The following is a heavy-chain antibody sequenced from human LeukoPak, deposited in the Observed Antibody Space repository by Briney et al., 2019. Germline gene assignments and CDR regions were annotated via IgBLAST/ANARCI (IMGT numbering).Heavy chain of an antibody. D-gene: IGHD3-10*01. CDR3: ARDGSPRFNWFDP. CDR2: INPSGGST. CDR1: GYTFTSYY. J-gene: IGHJ5*02. Sequence: ASVKVSSKASGYTFTSYYMHWVRQAPGQGLEWMGIINPSGGSTSYAQKFQGRVTMTRDMSTSTVYMELSSLRSEDTAVYYCARDGSPRFNWFDPWGQGTLVTVSS. V-gene: IGHV1-46*01.